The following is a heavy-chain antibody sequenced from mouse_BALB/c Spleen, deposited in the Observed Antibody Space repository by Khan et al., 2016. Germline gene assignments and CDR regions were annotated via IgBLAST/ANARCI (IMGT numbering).Heavy chain of an antibody. CDR1: GDSITSGYY. V-gene: IGHV3-6*02. Sequence: EVQLQESGPGLVKPSQSLSLTCSVTGDSITSGYYWNWIRQFPGNKLEWMGYISYDGSNNYNPSLKNRISITRDTSKNQFFLKLNSVTTEDTATYYWATYGNYEGFAYWGQGTLVTVSA. CDR2: ISYDGSN. J-gene: IGHJ3*01. D-gene: IGHD2-1*01. CDR3: ATYGNYEGFAY.